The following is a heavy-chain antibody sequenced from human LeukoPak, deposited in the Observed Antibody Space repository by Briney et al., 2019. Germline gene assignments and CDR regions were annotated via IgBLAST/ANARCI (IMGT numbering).Heavy chain of an antibody. CDR2: ISWNSGSI. Sequence: GGSLRLSCAASGFTFDDYAMHWVRQAPGKGLEWVSGISWNSGSIGYADSVKGRFTISRDNAKNSLYLQMNSLRAEDMALYYCAKENLGVFDYWGHGTLVTVSS. J-gene: IGHJ4*01. V-gene: IGHV3-9*03. CDR3: AKENLGVFDY. CDR1: GFTFDDYA.